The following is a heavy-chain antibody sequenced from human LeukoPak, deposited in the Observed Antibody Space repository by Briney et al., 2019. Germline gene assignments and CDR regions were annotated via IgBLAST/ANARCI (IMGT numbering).Heavy chain of an antibody. CDR3: ARGRGSSWYYFDY. J-gene: IGHJ4*02. D-gene: IGHD6-13*01. CDR2: IYTSGNT. Sequence: SETLPLTCTVSGGSISSYYWSWVRQPAGKGLEWIGRIYTSGNTNYNPSLKGRVTMSVDTSKNQFSLNLSSVTAADTAVYYCARGRGSSWYYFDYWGQGTLVTVSP. V-gene: IGHV4-4*07. CDR1: GGSISSYY.